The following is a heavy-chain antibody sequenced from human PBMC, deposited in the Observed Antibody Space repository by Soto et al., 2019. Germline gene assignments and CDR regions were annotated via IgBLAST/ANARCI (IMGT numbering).Heavy chain of an antibody. CDR3: ARVSTGTSESFYYYYLDV. Sequence: EVQLVESGGGLVQPGGSLRLSCAASGFTVSSNYMKWVRQAPGKGLEWVSVIFSGGSSYYADSVKGRFTISRDNSKNTLYLQMNSLRAEDTAVYYCARVSTGTSESFYYYYLDVWGTGTTVTVSS. V-gene: IGHV3-66*01. D-gene: IGHD1-7*01. CDR1: GFTVSSNY. CDR2: IFSGGSS. J-gene: IGHJ6*03.